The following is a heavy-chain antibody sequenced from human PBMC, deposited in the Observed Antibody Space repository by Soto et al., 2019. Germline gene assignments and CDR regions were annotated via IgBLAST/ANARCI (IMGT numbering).Heavy chain of an antibody. V-gene: IGHV4-30-4*01. CDR2: IYYRGST. Sequence: QVQLQESGPGLVKPSQTLSLTCTVSGGSISSSDYYWSWLRQPPGRGLEWIGYIYYRGSTYYNPSLRSRVAISVDTPKSQFSLKLSSVTAADTAVYFCAGDYVSSGYISYWGQGTLVTVSS. J-gene: IGHJ4*02. CDR1: GGSISSSDYY. D-gene: IGHD3-22*01. CDR3: AGDYVSSGYISY.